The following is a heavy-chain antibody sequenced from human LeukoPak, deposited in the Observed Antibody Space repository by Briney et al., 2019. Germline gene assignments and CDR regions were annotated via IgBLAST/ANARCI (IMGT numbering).Heavy chain of an antibody. D-gene: IGHD1-26*01. CDR1: GYTFTGYY. CDR2: INPNSGGT. CDR3: ARSGIRVVGATNFDY. V-gene: IGHV1-2*06. Sequence: ASVKVSCKASGYTFTGYYMHWVRQAPGQGLEWMGRINPNSGGTNYAQKFQGRVTMTRDTSISTAYMELSRLRSDDTAVYYRARSGIRVVGATNFDYWGQGTLVTVSS. J-gene: IGHJ4*02.